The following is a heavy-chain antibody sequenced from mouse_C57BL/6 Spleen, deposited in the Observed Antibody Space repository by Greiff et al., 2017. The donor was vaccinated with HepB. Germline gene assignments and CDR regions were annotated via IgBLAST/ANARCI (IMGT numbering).Heavy chain of an antibody. CDR1: GFSLTSYG. CDR2: IWRGGST. Sequence: VKLQESGPGLVQPSQSLSITCTVSGFSLTSYGVHWVRQSPGKGLEWLGVIWRGGSTDYNAAFMSRLSITKDNSKSQVFFKMNSLQADDTAIYYCAKKGELGYAMDYWGQGTSVTVSS. CDR3: AKKGELGYAMDY. D-gene: IGHD3-1*01. J-gene: IGHJ4*01. V-gene: IGHV2-5*01.